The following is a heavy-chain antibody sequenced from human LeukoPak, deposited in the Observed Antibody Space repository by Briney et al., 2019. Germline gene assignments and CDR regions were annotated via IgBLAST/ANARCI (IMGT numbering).Heavy chain of an antibody. J-gene: IGHJ5*02. V-gene: IGHV4-39*01. CDR3: ASSKVQLWLRGWFDP. CDR2: IYYSGST. D-gene: IGHD5-18*01. Sequence: SETLSLTCTVSGGSISSSSYYWGWIRQPPGKGLEWIGSIYYSGSTYYNPSLKSRVTISVDTSKNQFSLKLSSVTAADTAVYYCASSKVQLWLRGWFDPWGQGTLVTVSS. CDR1: GGSISSSSYY.